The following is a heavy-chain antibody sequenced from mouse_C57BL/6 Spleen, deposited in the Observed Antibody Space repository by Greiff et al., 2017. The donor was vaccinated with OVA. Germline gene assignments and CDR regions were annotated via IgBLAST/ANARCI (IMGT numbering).Heavy chain of an antibody. CDR3: TTSPAVGFAY. J-gene: IGHJ3*01. D-gene: IGHD1-1*01. V-gene: IGHV14-4*01. CDR1: GFNIKDDY. CDR2: IDPENGDT. Sequence: EVKLQQSGAELVRPGASVKLSCTASGFNIKDDYMHWVKQRPEQGLEWIGWIDPENGDTEYASKFQGKATITADTSSNTAYLQLSSLTSEDTAVYYCTTSPAVGFAYWGQGTLVTVSA.